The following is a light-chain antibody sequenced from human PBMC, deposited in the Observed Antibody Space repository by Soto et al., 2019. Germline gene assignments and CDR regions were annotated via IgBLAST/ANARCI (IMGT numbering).Light chain of an antibody. CDR3: HQYGSSPT. CDR1: QSVSKNY. J-gene: IGKJ1*01. Sequence: EIVLTQSPGTLSLSPGERATLSCRASQSVSKNYLAWYQQKPGQAPRVLIYSASNRATGIPDRFSGSGSGTDFTITISRLEPEDFAVYYCHQYGSSPTFGQGTKVEIK. V-gene: IGKV3-20*01. CDR2: SAS.